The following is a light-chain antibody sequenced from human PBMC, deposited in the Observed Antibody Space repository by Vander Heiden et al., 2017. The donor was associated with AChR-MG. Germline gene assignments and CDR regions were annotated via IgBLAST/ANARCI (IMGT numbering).Light chain of an antibody. CDR1: QDISSW. J-gene: IGKJ4*01. CDR2: AAS. V-gene: IGKV1-12*01. Sequence: DIQMTQSPSSVSASVGDRVTITCRASQDISSWLVWYQQKPGKAPKLLISAASALQSGVPSRFSGSGYGTDFSLTISSLQPEDFATYYCQQGNSFPLNFGGGTKVEIK. CDR3: QQGNSFPLN.